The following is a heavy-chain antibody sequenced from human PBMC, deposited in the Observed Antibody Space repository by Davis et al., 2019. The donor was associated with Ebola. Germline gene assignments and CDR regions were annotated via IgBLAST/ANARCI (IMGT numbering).Heavy chain of an antibody. CDR1: GFTFSSYA. V-gene: IGHV3-23*01. J-gene: IGHJ6*02. D-gene: IGHD4-11*01. CDR2: ISGSGGST. CDR3: ARGAVTSSYYYYGMDV. Sequence: GESLKISCAASGFTFSSYAMSWVRQAPGKGLEWISAISGSGGSTYYADSVKGRFTISRDNAKNSLYLQMNSLRAEDTAVYYCARGAVTSSYYYYGMDVWGQGTTVTVSS.